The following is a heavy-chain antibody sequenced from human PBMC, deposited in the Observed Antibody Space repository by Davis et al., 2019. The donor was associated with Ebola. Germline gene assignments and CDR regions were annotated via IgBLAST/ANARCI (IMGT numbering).Heavy chain of an antibody. CDR1: GGSFSGYY. CDR3: ARGGYGYGMDV. D-gene: IGHD3-10*01. CDR2: INHSGST. Sequence: SETLSLTCAVYGGSFSGYYWSWIRQPPGKGLEWIGEINHSGSTNYNPSLKSRVTISVDTSKNQFSLKLSSVTAADTAVHYCARGGYGYGMDVWGQGTTVTVSS. J-gene: IGHJ6*02. V-gene: IGHV4-34*01.